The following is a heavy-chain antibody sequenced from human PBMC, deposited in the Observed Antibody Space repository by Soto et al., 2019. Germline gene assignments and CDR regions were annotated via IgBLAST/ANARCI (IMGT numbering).Heavy chain of an antibody. Sequence: SETLSLTCTVSGGSISSYYWSWIRQPPGKGLEWIGYIYYSGSTNYNPSLKSRVTISVDTSKNQFSLKLSSVTAADTAVYYCARLAQPYYYYYMDGWGKGTTVTFSS. CDR1: GGSISSYY. CDR2: IYYSGST. CDR3: ARLAQPYYYYYMDG. J-gene: IGHJ6*03. V-gene: IGHV4-59*08.